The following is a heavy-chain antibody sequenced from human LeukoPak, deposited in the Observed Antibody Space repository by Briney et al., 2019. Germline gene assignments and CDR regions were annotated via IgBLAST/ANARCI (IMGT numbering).Heavy chain of an antibody. CDR1: GFTFSGSA. V-gene: IGHV3-73*01. D-gene: IGHD3-10*01. CDR2: IRSKANSYAT. CDR3: IRGSGSFDP. Sequence: GGSLRLSCAASGFTFSGSAMHWVRQASGKGLEWVGRIRSKANSYATAYAASVKGRFTISRDDSKNTAYLQMNSLKTEDTAVYYCIRGSGSFDPWGQGTLVTVSS. J-gene: IGHJ5*02.